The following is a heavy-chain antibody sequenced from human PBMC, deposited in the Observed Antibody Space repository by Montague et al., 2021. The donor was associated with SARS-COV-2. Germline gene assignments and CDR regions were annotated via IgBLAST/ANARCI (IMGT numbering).Heavy chain of an antibody. CDR2: ISYDGSNK. Sequence: SLRLSCAASEFTFSSYAMHWVRQAPGKGLEWVAVISYDGSNKYYADSVKGRFTISRDNSKNTLYLQMNSLRAEDTAVYYCARDDPYSSGWFDAFDIWGQGTMVTVSS. D-gene: IGHD6-19*01. V-gene: IGHV3-30*04. CDR3: ARDDPYSSGWFDAFDI. J-gene: IGHJ3*02. CDR1: EFTFSSYA.